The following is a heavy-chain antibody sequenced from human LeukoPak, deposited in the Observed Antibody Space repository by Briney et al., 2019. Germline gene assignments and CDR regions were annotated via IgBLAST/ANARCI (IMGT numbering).Heavy chain of an antibody. D-gene: IGHD3-22*01. CDR3: ARDAYYYDSIGYRRFDY. Sequence: PSETLSLTCTVSGDSISSSSYYWGWIRHPPGKGLEWIGSIDYGVNTYYNPSLKNRVTIPVDTSRKQFCLNLNFLTVAATAVYYYARDAYYYDSIGYRRFDYWGQGTLVTVSS. J-gene: IGHJ4*02. V-gene: IGHV4-39*07. CDR1: GDSISSSSYY. CDR2: IDYGVNT.